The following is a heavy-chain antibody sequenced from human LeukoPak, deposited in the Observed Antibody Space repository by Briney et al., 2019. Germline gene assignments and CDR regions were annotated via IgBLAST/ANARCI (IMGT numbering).Heavy chain of an antibody. CDR3: ARDGGTVGY. V-gene: IGHV4-39*07. J-gene: IGHJ4*02. Sequence: PSETLSLTCTVSGGSISTSNYYWGWIRQPPGKGLEWIGNIFYSGSTYYSPSLKSRVTISVDTSKNQFSLKLSSVTAADTAVYYCARDGGTVGYWGQGTLVTVSS. CDR1: GGSISTSNYY. D-gene: IGHD4-23*01. CDR2: IFYSGST.